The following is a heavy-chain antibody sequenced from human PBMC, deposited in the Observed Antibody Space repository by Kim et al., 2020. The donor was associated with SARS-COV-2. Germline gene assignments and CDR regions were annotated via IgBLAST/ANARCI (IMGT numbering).Heavy chain of an antibody. CDR3: ARGGRGGVDPARLFVY. CDR1: GGSFSGYY. Sequence: SETLSLTCAVYGGSFSGYYWSWIRQPPGKGLEWIGEINLSGSTNYNPSLKSRVSISVDTSKNQISLKLSYVTTADTTAYYCARGGRGGVDPARLFVYWG. D-gene: IGHD5-18*01. CDR2: INLSGST. V-gene: IGHV4-34*01. J-gene: IGHJ4*01.